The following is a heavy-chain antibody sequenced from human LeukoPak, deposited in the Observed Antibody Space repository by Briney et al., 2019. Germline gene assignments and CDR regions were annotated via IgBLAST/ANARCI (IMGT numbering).Heavy chain of an antibody. Sequence: SETLSLTCAVYGGSFSGYYWSWIRQPPGKGLEWIGEINHSGSTNYNPSLKSRVTISVDTSKNQFSLKLSSVTAADTAVYYCASTLYGDPSNYYYYGMDVWGQGTTVTVSS. J-gene: IGHJ6*02. V-gene: IGHV4-34*01. CDR2: INHSGST. D-gene: IGHD4-17*01. CDR3: ASTLYGDPSNYYYYGMDV. CDR1: GGSFSGYY.